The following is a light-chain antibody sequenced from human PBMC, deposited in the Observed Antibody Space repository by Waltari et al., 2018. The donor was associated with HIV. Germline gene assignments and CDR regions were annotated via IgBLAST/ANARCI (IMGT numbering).Light chain of an antibody. CDR3: QSYDRSLSAWV. J-gene: IGLJ3*02. CDR2: GNS. CDR1: SSNIGADYP. V-gene: IGLV1-40*01. Sequence: QSVLAQPPSVSGAPGQRVTIPGTGSSSNIGADYPVSLYQPLPGTAPKLLIYGNSNRPSGVPNRFSGSKSDTSASLAITGLQAEDEADYYCQSYDRSLSAWVFGGGTRLNVL.